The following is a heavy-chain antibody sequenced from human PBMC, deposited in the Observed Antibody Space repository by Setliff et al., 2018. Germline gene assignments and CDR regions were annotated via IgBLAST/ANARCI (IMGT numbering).Heavy chain of an antibody. CDR1: GFSFRSYA. D-gene: IGHD3-22*01. J-gene: IGHJ4*02. CDR3: ARGGQFDTSGYHKFDY. CDR2: IDSRSSHI. V-gene: IGHV3-21*01. Sequence: GGFLRLSCEASGFSFRSYAMNWVRQAPGKGLEWVSSIDSRSSHIKYADSLRGRFTISRDNAKNSLFLQMNNLGAEDTAVYYCARGGQFDTSGYHKFDYWGQGTQVTVSS.